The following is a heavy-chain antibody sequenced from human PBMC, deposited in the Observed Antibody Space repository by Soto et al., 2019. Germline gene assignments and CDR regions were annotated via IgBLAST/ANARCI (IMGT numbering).Heavy chain of an antibody. Sequence: QITLKESGPTLVKPTQTLTLTCTFSGFSLSTSGVGVGWIRQPPGKALEWLALIYWHDETRYSPSLKTRLTIPKYTSKNQVALTMTNMGPVDAATYYCALRGNCSGDSCYSAWGQGTLVTVSS. J-gene: IGHJ5*02. CDR2: IYWHDET. V-gene: IGHV2-5*01. CDR1: GFSLSTSGVG. CDR3: ALRGNCSGDSCYSA. D-gene: IGHD2-15*01.